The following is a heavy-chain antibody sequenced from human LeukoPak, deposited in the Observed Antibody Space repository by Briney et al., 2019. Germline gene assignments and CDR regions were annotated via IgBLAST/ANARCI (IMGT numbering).Heavy chain of an antibody. CDR3: ARDQEIAAAKWSDP. CDR1: GGSISSYY. CDR2: IYTSGST. V-gene: IGHV4-4*07. Sequence: PSETLSLTCTVSGGSISSYYWSWIRQPAGKGLEWIGRIYTSGSTNYNPSLKSRVTMSVDTSKNQFSLKLSSVTAADTAVYYCARDQEIAAAKWSDPWGQGTLVTVSS. J-gene: IGHJ5*02. D-gene: IGHD6-13*01.